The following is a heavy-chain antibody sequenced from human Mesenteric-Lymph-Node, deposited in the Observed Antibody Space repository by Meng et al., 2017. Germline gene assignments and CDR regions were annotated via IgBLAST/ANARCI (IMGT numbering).Heavy chain of an antibody. D-gene: IGHD3-10*01. Sequence: GESLKISCAASGFTFTSYSMHWFRQVPGKGPVWVSRITVDESDALYADSVKGRFTVSRDNAKNTLSLQMNSLRAEDTAVYYCARVSAPHYYANYDAFDIWGQGTMVTVSS. CDR3: ARVSAPHYYANYDAFDI. J-gene: IGHJ3*02. V-gene: IGHV3-74*01. CDR1: GFTFTSYS. CDR2: ITVDESDA.